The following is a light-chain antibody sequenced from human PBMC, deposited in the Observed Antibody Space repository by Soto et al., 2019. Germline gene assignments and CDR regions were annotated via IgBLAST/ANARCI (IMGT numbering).Light chain of an antibody. J-gene: IGLJ2*01. Sequence: QSVLTQSPSASASLGASVKLTCTLSSGHSTYTIAWHQHQPDKGPRFLMKVTSDGSHTTGDGIPDRFSGSSSGAERYLSISNLQSEVEADYYCQTWGTGIQVFGGGTQLTVL. CDR1: SGHSTYT. CDR3: QTWGTGIQV. CDR2: VTSDGSH. V-gene: IGLV4-69*01.